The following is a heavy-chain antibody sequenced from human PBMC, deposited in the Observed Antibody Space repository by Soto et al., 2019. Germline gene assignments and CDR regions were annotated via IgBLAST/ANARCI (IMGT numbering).Heavy chain of an antibody. Sequence: PSQPLSLTSSVSDGTSINYACSCILQQPGKGLEWIGYIYHSGSTYYNPSLKSRVTISVDRSKNQFSLKLSSVTAADTAVYYCARVPDRWGQGTLVTVSS. V-gene: IGHV4-30-2*01. CDR2: IYHSGST. J-gene: IGHJ5*02. CDR1: DGTSINYA. D-gene: IGHD2-2*01. CDR3: ARVPDR.